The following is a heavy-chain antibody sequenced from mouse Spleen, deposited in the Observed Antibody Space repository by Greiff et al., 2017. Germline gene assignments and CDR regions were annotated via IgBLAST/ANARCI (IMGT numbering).Heavy chain of an antibody. CDR3: ASTIITTFDY. CDR1: GYTFTDYY. J-gene: IGHJ2*01. Sequence: VQLQQSGAELVRPGASVKLSCKASGYTFTDYYINWVKQRPGQGLEWIARIYPGSGNTYYNEKFKGKATLTAEKSSSTAYMQLSSLTSEDSAVYFCASTIITTFDYWGQGTTLTVSS. V-gene: IGHV1-76*01. CDR2: IYPGSGNT. D-gene: IGHD1-1*01.